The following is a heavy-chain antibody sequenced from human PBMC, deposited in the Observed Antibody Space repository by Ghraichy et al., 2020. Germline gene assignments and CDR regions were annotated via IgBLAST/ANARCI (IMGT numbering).Heavy chain of an antibody. V-gene: IGHV1-8*02. CDR2: MNPNSGNT. J-gene: IGHJ3*02. Sequence: ASVNVSCKASGYTFTSFPINWVRQATGQGLEWLGWMNPNSGNTGYAQKFQGRVTMTRNTSISTAYMELSSLRPEDTALYYCARGYHPTWAFDIWGQGTMVTVSS. CDR3: ARGYHPTWAFDI. CDR1: GYTFTSFP.